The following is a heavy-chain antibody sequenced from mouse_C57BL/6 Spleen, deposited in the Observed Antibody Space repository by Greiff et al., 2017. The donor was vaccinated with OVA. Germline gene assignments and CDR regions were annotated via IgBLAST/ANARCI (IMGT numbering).Heavy chain of an antibody. Sequence: VQLQQSGPELVKPGASVKIPCKASGYTFTDYNMDWVKQSHGKSLEWIGDINPNNGGTNYNQKFKGQATLTVDKSSSTAYMELRSLTSEDTAVYYCARHYSNDENARDDGGQGTSVTVAS. CDR2: INPNNGGT. J-gene: IGHJ4*01. V-gene: IGHV1-18*01. CDR3: ARHYSNDENARDD. D-gene: IGHD2-12*01. CDR1: GYTFTDYN.